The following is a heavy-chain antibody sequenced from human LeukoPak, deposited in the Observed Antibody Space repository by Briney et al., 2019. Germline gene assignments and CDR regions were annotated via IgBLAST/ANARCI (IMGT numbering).Heavy chain of an antibody. CDR2: ISSSSSYI. Sequence: GGSLRLSCAASGFTFSGYSMNWVRQAPGKGLEWVSSISSSSSYIYYADSVKGRFTISRDNAKNSLYLQMNSLRAEDTAVYYCAREAPGYYDAFDIWGQGTMVTVSS. CDR1: GFTFSGYS. J-gene: IGHJ3*02. D-gene: IGHD3-22*01. CDR3: AREAPGYYDAFDI. V-gene: IGHV3-21*01.